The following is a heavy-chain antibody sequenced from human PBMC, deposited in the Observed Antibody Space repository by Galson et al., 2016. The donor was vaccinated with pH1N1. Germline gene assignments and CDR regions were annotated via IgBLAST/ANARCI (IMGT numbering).Heavy chain of an antibody. D-gene: IGHD4/OR15-4a*01. CDR1: GFSFSSYW. V-gene: IGHV3-7*04. J-gene: IGHJ4*02. Sequence: SLRHSCAASGFSFSSYWMSWVRQAPGKGLEWVANIKQDGTEKYYVASVKGRFTIARDNAKNSLYLKMNSLRVEDTAVYYVVGAIGAKSAYWGQGTRVTVSS. CDR2: IKQDGTEK. CDR3: VGAIGAKSAY.